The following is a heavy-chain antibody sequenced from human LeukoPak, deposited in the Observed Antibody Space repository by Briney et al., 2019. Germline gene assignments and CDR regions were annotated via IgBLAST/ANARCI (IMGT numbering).Heavy chain of an antibody. J-gene: IGHJ4*02. V-gene: IGHV3-30*02. D-gene: IGHD2-2*01. CDR1: GFSFSSYG. Sequence: GRSLRLFYAASGFSFSSYGMDSVRQAPGKGLEWVAFIRLDGSNKYYADSVEGRFTISRDKSKNTLYLQMNSLRAEDTAVYYCAREGGWCSSTSCYDDYWGQGTLATVSS. CDR3: AREGGWCSSTSCYDDY. CDR2: IRLDGSNK.